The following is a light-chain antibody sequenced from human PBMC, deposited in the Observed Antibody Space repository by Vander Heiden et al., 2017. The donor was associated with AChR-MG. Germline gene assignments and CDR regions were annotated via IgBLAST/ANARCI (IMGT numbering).Light chain of an antibody. Sequence: ELVLTPSPATLSLSPGESATLPCRARQCISNYLACYQQKPGQAPRLLIYDASKRATGIPGRFMGSGSGTDVTLTISSLEPEDFAVDYCQQRSVWPPVTFGGGTKVEIK. J-gene: IGKJ4*02. CDR3: QQRSVWPPVT. CDR1: QCISNY. CDR2: DAS. V-gene: IGKV3-11*01.